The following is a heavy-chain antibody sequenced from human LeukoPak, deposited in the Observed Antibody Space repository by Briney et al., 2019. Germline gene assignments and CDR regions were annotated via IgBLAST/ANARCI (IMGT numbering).Heavy chain of an antibody. CDR1: GFTVTSKY. CDR3: ARGEVQSLAFDY. CDR2: IYSAAIT. V-gene: IGHV3-66*01. Sequence: GGSLRLSCAASGFTVTSKYMSWVRQAPGKGLEGVSFIYSAAITYYAPSVTSRFTLSRDNSKNTLSLQMNSLRADDTAVYYCARGEVQSLAFDYWGQGTLVTVSS. D-gene: IGHD6-19*01. J-gene: IGHJ4*02.